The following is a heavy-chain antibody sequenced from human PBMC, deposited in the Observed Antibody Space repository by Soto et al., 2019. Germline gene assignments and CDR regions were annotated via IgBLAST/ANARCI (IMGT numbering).Heavy chain of an antibody. CDR1: GGTFSSYA. J-gene: IGHJ5*02. CDR3: ARARGCMVRGSNWFDP. D-gene: IGHD3-10*01. Sequence: QVQLVQSGAEVKKPGSSVKVSCKASGGTFSSYAISWVRQAPGQGLEWMGGVIPIFGTANYAQKFQARVTITADEXTXXAYMARRSLRLEYKDVDYCARARGCMVRGSNWFDPWGQGTLVTVSS. CDR2: VIPIFGTA. V-gene: IGHV1-69*12.